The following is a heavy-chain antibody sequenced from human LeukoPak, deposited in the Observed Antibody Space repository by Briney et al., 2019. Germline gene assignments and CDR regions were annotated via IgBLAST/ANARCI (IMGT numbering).Heavy chain of an antibody. D-gene: IGHD1-14*01. V-gene: IGHV3-74*01. J-gene: IGHJ1*01. CDR1: GFALSNSW. CDR2: ISPDGTVT. CDR3: ARDPGFSPDH. Sequence: GGSLRLSGLAPGFALSNSWIPWVRKAPGKGRLWVSHISPDGTVTNYADFVKGRFIISRDNAKNTVFLQMNSLRAEDTSVYYCARDPGFSPDHWGQGTLVTVSS.